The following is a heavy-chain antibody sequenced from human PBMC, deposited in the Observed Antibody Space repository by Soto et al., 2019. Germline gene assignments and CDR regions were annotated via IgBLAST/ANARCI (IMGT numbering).Heavy chain of an antibody. CDR2: ISSSSSTI. V-gene: IGHV3-48*01. Sequence: EVQLVESGGGLVQPGGSLRLSCAASGFTFSSYSMNWVRQAPGKGLEWVSYISSSSSTIYYADSVKGRFTISRDNAKNSLYLQMNSLRAEDTAVYYCARERQYYYGSGRNYYFDYWGQGTLVTVSS. J-gene: IGHJ4*02. D-gene: IGHD3-10*01. CDR1: GFTFSSYS. CDR3: ARERQYYYGSGRNYYFDY.